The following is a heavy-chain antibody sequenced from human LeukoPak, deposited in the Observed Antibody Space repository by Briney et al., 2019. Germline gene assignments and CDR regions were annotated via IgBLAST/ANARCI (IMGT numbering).Heavy chain of an antibody. CDR1: GVSIYRSSYY. V-gene: IGHV4-39*01. CDR3: ARDYYYYYMDV. Sequence: SETLPLTCTASGVSIYRSSYYWGWIRQPPGKGLEWIGSIYYTGSTYYNTSLKSRVTISVDTSKNQFSLKLSSVTAADTAVYYCARDYYYYYMDVWGKGTTVTISS. J-gene: IGHJ6*03. CDR2: IYYTGST.